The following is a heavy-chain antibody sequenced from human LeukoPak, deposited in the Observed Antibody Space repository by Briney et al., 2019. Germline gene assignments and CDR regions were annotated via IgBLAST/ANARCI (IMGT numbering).Heavy chain of an antibody. Sequence: PGGSLRLSCAASGFTFSSYAMHWVRQAPGKGLEWVSAISGSGGSTYYADSVKGRFTISRDNSKNTLYLQMNSLRAEDTAVYYCAKVRVDIVVVPAAPLSYWGQGTLVTVSP. V-gene: IGHV3-23*01. J-gene: IGHJ4*02. CDR2: ISGSGGST. CDR1: GFTFSSYA. D-gene: IGHD2-2*01. CDR3: AKVRVDIVVVPAAPLSY.